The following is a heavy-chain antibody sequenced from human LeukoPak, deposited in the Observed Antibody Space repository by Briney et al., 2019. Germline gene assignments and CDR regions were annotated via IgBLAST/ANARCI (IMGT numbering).Heavy chain of an antibody. Sequence: ASVKVSCKASGYTFTGYYMHWVRQAPGQGLEWMGWINPNSGGTNYAQKLQGRVTMTTDTSTSTAYMELRSLRSDDTAVYYCARDLPEYYDSSGYEYYYGMDVWGQGTTVTVSS. J-gene: IGHJ6*02. CDR3: ARDLPEYYDSSGYEYYYGMDV. D-gene: IGHD3-22*01. CDR1: GYTFTGYY. CDR2: INPNSGGT. V-gene: IGHV1-2*02.